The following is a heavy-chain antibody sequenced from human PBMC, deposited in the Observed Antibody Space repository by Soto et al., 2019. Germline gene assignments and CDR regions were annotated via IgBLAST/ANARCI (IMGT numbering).Heavy chain of an antibody. D-gene: IGHD5-18*01. CDR3: ARDLRHSYGYLEVDDY. V-gene: IGHV3-30-3*01. CDR1: GFTFSSYA. J-gene: IGHJ4*02. Sequence: QVQLVESGGGVVQPGRSLRLSCAASGFTFSSYAMHWVRQAPGKGLEWVAVISYDGSNKYYADSVKGRFTISRDHSKNTLYLQMNSLRAEDTAVYYCARDLRHSYGYLEVDDYWGQGTLVTVSS. CDR2: ISYDGSNK.